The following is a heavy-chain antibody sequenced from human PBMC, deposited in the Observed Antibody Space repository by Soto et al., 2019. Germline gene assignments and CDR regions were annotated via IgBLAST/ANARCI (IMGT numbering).Heavy chain of an antibody. CDR2: ISDTGSG. J-gene: IGHJ6*02. CDR1: GGSVIRGSYY. D-gene: IGHD5-12*01. Sequence: QVQLQESGPGLVKPSETLSLTCTVSGGSVIRGSYYWSWIRQPPGKGREWVGCISDTGSGDYDPSLKSRVTISVHTSKRQFSLRLNSVTAADTAVYYCARAHSGYDPLGMDVGGQGTTVTVSS. CDR3: ARAHSGYDPLGMDV. V-gene: IGHV4-61*01.